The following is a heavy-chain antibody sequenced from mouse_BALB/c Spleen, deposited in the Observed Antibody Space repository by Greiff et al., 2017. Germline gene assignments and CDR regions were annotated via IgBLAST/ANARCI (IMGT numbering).Heavy chain of an antibody. CDR1: GFSLTSYG. J-gene: IGHJ3*01. V-gene: IGHV2-6-2*01. Sequence: QVQLQESGPDLVAPSQSLSITCTVSGFSLTSYGVHWVRQPPGKGLEWLVVIWSDGSTTYNSALKSRLSISKDNSKSQVFLKMNSLQTDDTAMYYCARSSYGNYVFAYWGQGTLVTVSA. CDR3: ARSSYGNYVFAY. CDR2: IWSDGST. D-gene: IGHD2-10*01.